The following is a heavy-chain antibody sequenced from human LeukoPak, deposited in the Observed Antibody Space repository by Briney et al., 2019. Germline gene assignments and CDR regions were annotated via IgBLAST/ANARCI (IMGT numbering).Heavy chain of an antibody. CDR2: IIPILGIA. Sequence: ASVKVSCKASGGTFSSYAISWVRQAPGQGLEWMGRIIPILGIANYAQKFQGRVTITADKSTSTAYMELSSLRSEDTAVYYCARGITMIVVVPGYWGQGTLVTVSS. CDR1: GGTFSSYA. J-gene: IGHJ4*02. V-gene: IGHV1-69*04. D-gene: IGHD3-22*01. CDR3: ARGITMIVVVPGY.